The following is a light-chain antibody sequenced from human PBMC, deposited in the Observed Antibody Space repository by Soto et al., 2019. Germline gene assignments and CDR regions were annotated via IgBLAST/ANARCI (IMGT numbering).Light chain of an antibody. CDR3: RSYAGSSSYV. CDR1: NSDVGSYNL. V-gene: IGLV2-23*02. J-gene: IGLJ1*01. Sequence: QSALTQPASGSGSPGEPLPFSCPGTNSDVGSYNLVSWYQQHPGKAPKVMIYEVSKRPSGVPNRFSGSKSGNTASLTISGLQAEDVADYSCRSYAGSSSYVFGTGTEVPDL. CDR2: EVS.